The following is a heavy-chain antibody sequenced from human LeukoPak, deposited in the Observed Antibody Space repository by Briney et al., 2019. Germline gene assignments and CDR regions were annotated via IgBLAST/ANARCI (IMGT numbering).Heavy chain of an antibody. V-gene: IGHV6-1*01. CDR1: GDSVSNNGAC. CDR2: TYYRSKWLN. CDR3: AREVGGPTKFDY. Sequence: SQTLSLTCAISGDSVSNNGACWNWIRQSPTRGLEWLGRTYYRSKWLNEYAPSVNGRITINPDTSKNQFSLQLNSVTPEDTAVYYCAREVGGPTKFDYWGQGTLVTVSS. D-gene: IGHD3-16*01. J-gene: IGHJ4*02.